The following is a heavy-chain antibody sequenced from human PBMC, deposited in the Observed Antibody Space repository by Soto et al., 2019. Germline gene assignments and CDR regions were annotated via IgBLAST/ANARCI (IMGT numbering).Heavy chain of an antibody. CDR3: ARNSAMKDGYYYYMDV. J-gene: IGHJ6*03. Sequence: ASVKVSCKASGYTFTSYGISWVRQAPGQGLEWMGWISPYNGNTNYAQKLQGRVTMTTDTSTSTAYMELSSLRSDDTAVYYCARNSAMKDGYYYYMDVWGKGTTVTVS. CDR1: GYTFTSYG. D-gene: IGHD2-2*01. CDR2: ISPYNGNT. V-gene: IGHV1-18*01.